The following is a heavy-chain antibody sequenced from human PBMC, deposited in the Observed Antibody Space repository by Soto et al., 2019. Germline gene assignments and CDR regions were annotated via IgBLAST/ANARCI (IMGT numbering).Heavy chain of an antibody. V-gene: IGHV4-59*01. CDR3: AREATASGYFDC. CDR1: GGSISIYS. CDR2: IYNTGNT. Sequence: SETLSLTCTVSGGSISIYSWTWIRQPPGKGLEWIGYIYNTGNTNYNPSLKSRVTISVDTSKNQFSLKLSSVTAADAAVYYCAREATASGYFDCWGQGTLVTVS. J-gene: IGHJ4*02. D-gene: IGHD5-12*01.